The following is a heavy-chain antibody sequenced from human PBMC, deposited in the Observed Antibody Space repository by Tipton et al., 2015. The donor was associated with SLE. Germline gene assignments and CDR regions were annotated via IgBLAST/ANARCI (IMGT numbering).Heavy chain of an antibody. Sequence: QVQLVQSGAEVKKPGASVKVSCKASGYTFTSYAMHWVRQDPGQRLEWMGWINAGNGNTKYSQKFQGRVTITRDTSASTAYMELSSLRSEDTAVYYCARDITISGGPDAFDIWGQGTMVTVSS. CDR2: INAGNGNT. V-gene: IGHV1-3*01. CDR3: ARDITISGGPDAFDI. CDR1: GYTFTSYA. J-gene: IGHJ3*02. D-gene: IGHD3-9*01.